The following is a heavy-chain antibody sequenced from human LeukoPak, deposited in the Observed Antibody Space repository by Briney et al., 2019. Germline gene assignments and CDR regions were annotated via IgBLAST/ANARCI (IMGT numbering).Heavy chain of an antibody. CDR1: GFTFSSYE. Sequence: PGGSLRLSCAASGFTFSSYEMNWVRQAPGNGLEWVSYISSSGSTIYYADSVKGRFTIYRDNANNSLFLQMKSLRAEDTAIYYCARGGVGTVQYYYYYAMDVWGQGTTVTVSS. J-gene: IGHJ6*02. CDR3: ARGGVGTVQYYYYYAMDV. CDR2: ISSSGSTI. D-gene: IGHD1-1*01. V-gene: IGHV3-48*03.